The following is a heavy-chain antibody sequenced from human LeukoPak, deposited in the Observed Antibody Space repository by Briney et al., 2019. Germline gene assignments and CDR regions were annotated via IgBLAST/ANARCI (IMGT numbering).Heavy chain of an antibody. CDR2: IYYSGST. D-gene: IGHD4-17*01. V-gene: IGHV4-59*12. CDR3: ARYNSDYGFDY. J-gene: IGHJ4*02. CDR1: GGSISSYY. Sequence: SETLSLTCTVSGGSISSYYWSWIRQPPGKGLEWIGYIYYSGSTNYNPSLKSRVTISVDTSKNQFSLKLSSVTAADTAVYYCARYNSDYGFDYWGQGTLVTVSS.